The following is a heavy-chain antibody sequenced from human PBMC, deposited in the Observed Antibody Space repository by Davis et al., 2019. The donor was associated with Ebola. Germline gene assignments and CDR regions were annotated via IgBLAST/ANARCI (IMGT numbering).Heavy chain of an antibody. CDR2: IKEDGTIK. CDR3: ARQVGYCTGGSCYEEY. D-gene: IGHD2-15*01. V-gene: IGHV3-7*03. CDR1: GFIFSSYW. J-gene: IGHJ4*02. Sequence: GGSLRLSCAASGFIFSSYWMSWVRQAPGKGLELVANIKEDGTIKYYVDSVKGRFTVSRDNSRSSLYLQMNSLGADDTAVYYCARQVGYCTGGSCYEEYWGQGTLVTVSS.